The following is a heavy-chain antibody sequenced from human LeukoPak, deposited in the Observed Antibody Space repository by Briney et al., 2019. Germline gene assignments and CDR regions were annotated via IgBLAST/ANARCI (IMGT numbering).Heavy chain of an antibody. CDR3: ARGITVAGTDY. CDR2: ISTSSSYI. CDR1: GFTFSSYS. J-gene: IGHJ4*02. V-gene: IGHV3-21*01. D-gene: IGHD6-19*01. Sequence: GGSLRLSCAASGFTFSSYSMNWVRQAPGKGLEWVSSISTSSSYIYYADSVKGRFTISRDNAKNSLYLQMNSLRAEDTAVYYCARGITVAGTDYWGQGTLVSVSS.